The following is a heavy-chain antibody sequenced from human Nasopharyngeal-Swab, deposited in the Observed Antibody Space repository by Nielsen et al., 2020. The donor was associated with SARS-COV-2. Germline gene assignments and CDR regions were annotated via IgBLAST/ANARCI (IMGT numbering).Heavy chain of an antibody. J-gene: IGHJ4*02. Sequence: GGSLRLSCAASGFTFSSYWMSWVCQAPGKGLEWVANIKQDGSEKYYVDSVKGRFTISRDNAKNSLYLQMNSLRAEDTAVYYCARERGGSYSLPEESFDYWGQGTLVTVSS. D-gene: IGHD1-26*01. CDR2: IKQDGSEK. CDR3: ARERGGSYSLPEESFDY. V-gene: IGHV3-7*01. CDR1: GFTFSSYW.